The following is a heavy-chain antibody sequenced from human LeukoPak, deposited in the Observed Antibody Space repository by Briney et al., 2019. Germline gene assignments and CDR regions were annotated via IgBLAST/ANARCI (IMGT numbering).Heavy chain of an antibody. V-gene: IGHV4-59*12. CDR2: IYHSGST. CDR1: GGSIGSYY. D-gene: IGHD4-23*01. CDR3: ARESPAYGGKLPPYAFDI. J-gene: IGHJ3*02. Sequence: SETLSLTCTVSGGSIGSYYWSWVRQPPGKGLEWIGYIYHSGSTYYNPSLKSRVTISVDRSKNQFSLKLSSVTAADTAVYYCARESPAYGGKLPPYAFDIWGQGTMVTVSS.